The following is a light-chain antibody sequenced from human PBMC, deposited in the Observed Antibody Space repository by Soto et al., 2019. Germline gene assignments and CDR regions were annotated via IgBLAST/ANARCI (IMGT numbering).Light chain of an antibody. V-gene: IGLV3-21*02. CDR3: QVWDIVTSRRI. CDR1: NIETKT. Sequence: YELTQPPSVSVAPGQTASLACGGDNIETKTVHWYQQRPGQAPVLVVYDDRDRPSGIPERFSGSNSGHTATLTISRVEAGDEADYYCQVWDIVTSRRIFGGGTQLTVL. CDR2: DDR. J-gene: IGLJ2*01.